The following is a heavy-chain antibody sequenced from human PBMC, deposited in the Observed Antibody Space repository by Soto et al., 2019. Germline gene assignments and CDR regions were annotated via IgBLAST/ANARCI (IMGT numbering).Heavy chain of an antibody. J-gene: IGHJ4*02. CDR2: XNGDSNVI. Sequence: XXSLRLSCAASRFSFITHYMNWVRQTPGKGMXWVSYXNGDSNVIKYXXSVQGRFXXSRDNARNSLSLKMNSMRAEDTAVYYCLNGDYYVGPGTLVTASS. CDR3: LNGDYY. CDR1: RFSFITHY. V-gene: IGHV3-48*01. D-gene: IGHD3-16*01.